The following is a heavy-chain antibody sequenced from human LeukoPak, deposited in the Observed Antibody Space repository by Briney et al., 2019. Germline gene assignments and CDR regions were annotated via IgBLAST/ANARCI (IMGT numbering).Heavy chain of an antibody. CDR2: IEYERGSNK. D-gene: IGHD3-10*01. CDR3: AKDREYASGSYPMDS. Sequence: GGSLRLSCAASGFPFGTYGMHWVRQAPGKGLEWVAFIEYERGSNKFYADSVKGRFTVSRDNSRDTLYLQMNSLRTEDTAVYYCAKDREYASGSYPMDSWGQGTQVTVSS. CDR1: GFPFGTYG. J-gene: IGHJ4*02. V-gene: IGHV3-30*02.